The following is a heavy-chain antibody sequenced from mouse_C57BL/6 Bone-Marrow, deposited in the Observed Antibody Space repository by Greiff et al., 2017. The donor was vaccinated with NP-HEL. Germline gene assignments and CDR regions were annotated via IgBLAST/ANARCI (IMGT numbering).Heavy chain of an antibody. CDR1: GFTFSSYA. CDR3: ARGSGTLFAY. J-gene: IGHJ3*01. Sequence: EVKVVESGGGLVKPGGSLKLSCAASGFTFSSYAMSWVRQTPEKRLEWVATISDGGSYTYYPDNVKGRFTISRDNAKNNLYLQMSHPKSEDTAMYYCARGSGTLFAYWGQGTLVTVSA. D-gene: IGHD4-1*01. V-gene: IGHV5-4*03. CDR2: ISDGGSYT.